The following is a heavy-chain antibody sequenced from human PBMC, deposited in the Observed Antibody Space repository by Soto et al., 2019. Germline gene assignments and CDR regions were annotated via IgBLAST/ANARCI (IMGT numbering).Heavy chain of an antibody. V-gene: IGHV4-34*01. Sequence: QVQPQQWSAGLLKPSETLTLTCAIYGASFSPYYWGWIRQPPGKGLEWIGEVDLSGNTNYNPSLKSRVTISVDATKNQLSLKPKSLTATDTAVYYCARSPTFYNYVWGNSTYWGQGTLVTVSS. CDR3: ARSPTFYNYVWGNSTY. J-gene: IGHJ4*02. D-gene: IGHD3-16*01. CDR1: GASFSPYY. CDR2: VDLSGNT.